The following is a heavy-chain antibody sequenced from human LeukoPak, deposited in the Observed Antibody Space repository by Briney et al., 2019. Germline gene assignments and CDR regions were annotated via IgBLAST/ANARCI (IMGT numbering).Heavy chain of an antibody. CDR3: ARLRNDAFDI. J-gene: IGHJ3*02. CDR1: GGTFSSYA. D-gene: IGHD3-16*01. V-gene: IGHV1-69*13. CDR2: IIPIFGTA. Sequence: RASVKVSCKASGGTFSSYAISWVRQAPGQGLEWMGGIIPIFGTANYAQKFQGRVTITADESTSTAYMELSSLRSEDTAVYYCARLRNDAFDIWGQGTMVTVSS.